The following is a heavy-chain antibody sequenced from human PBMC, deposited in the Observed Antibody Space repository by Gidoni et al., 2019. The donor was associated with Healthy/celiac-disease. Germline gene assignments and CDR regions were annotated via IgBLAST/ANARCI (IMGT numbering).Heavy chain of an antibody. CDR3: ASYSGGWHKGFDY. CDR1: GYTFTSYY. CDR2: INPSGGST. D-gene: IGHD6-19*01. V-gene: IGHV1-46*01. Sequence: QVQLVQSGAEVKKPGASVKVSCKASGYTFTSYYMHWVRQAPGQGLEWMGIINPSGGSTSYAQKFQGRVTMTRDTATSTVYMELSSLRSEDTAVYYCASYSGGWHKGFDYWGQGTLVTVSS. J-gene: IGHJ4*02.